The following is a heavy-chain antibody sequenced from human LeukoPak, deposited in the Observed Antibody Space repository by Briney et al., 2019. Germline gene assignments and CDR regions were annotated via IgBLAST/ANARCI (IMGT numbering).Heavy chain of an antibody. J-gene: IGHJ3*02. D-gene: IGHD1-26*01. V-gene: IGHV3-48*01. CDR3: ARGQTHDSGSYARAFDI. CDR1: GFTFSSYS. Sequence: GGSLRLSCAASGFTFSSYSMNWVRQAPGKGLEWVSYISSSSSTIYYADSVKGRFTISRDNAKNSLYLQMNSLRAEDTAVYYCARGQTHDSGSYARAFDIWGQGTMVTVSS. CDR2: ISSSSSTI.